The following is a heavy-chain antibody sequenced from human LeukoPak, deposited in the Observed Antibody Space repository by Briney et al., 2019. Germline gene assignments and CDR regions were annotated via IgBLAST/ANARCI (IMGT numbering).Heavy chain of an antibody. V-gene: IGHV4-39*07. CDR3: ARSCRILDIVATIRARLGGNGFDI. J-gene: IGHJ3*02. D-gene: IGHD5-12*01. CDR1: GGSISSSSYY. CDR2: IYYSGST. Sequence: PSETLSLTCTVSGGSISSSSYYWGWIRQPPGKGLEWIGSIYYSGSTYYNPSLKSRVTISVDTSKNQFSLKLGSVTAADKAVYYCARSCRILDIVATIRARLGGNGFDIWGQGTMVTVSS.